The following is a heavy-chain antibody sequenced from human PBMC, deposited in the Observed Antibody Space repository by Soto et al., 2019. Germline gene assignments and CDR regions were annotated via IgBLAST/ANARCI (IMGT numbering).Heavy chain of an antibody. CDR1: GYTFTGYY. Sequence: QVQLVQSGAEVKKPGASVKVSCKASGYTFTGYYMHWVRQAPGQGLEWMGWINPNSGGTNYAQKFPGWVTMTRDTSISTAYMELSRLRSDDTAVYYCASGGIVVVPAARDWFDPLGQGTLVTVSS. CDR2: INPNSGGT. D-gene: IGHD2-2*01. CDR3: ASGGIVVVPAARDWFDP. V-gene: IGHV1-2*04. J-gene: IGHJ5*02.